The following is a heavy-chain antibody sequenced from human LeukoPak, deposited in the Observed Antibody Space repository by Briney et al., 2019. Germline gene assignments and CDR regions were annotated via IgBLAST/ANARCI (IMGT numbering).Heavy chain of an antibody. Sequence: QSGGSLRLSCAASGFSFSNSWMHWVRQAPGKGLVWVSRINSDGTTTYYADSVRGRFSISRDDARNSLYLQMDSLRGDDTAVYYCARLRRNSDRSGYYYYYDYWGQGTLVTVSS. V-gene: IGHV3-74*01. J-gene: IGHJ4*02. D-gene: IGHD3-22*01. CDR2: INSDGTTT. CDR3: ARLRRNSDRSGYYYYYDY. CDR1: GFSFSNSW.